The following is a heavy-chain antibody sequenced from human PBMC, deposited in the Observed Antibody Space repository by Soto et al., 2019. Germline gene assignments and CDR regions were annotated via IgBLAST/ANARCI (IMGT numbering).Heavy chain of an antibody. J-gene: IGHJ6*02. CDR2: IYYSGST. V-gene: IGHV4-31*02. D-gene: IGHD2-15*01. Sequence: LCGGSISSGGYYWSWIRQHPGKGLEWIGYIYYSGSTYYNPSLKSRVTISVDTSKNQFSLKLSSVTAADTAVYYCAREVAGYGMDVWGQGTTVTVSS. CDR1: GGSISSGGYY. CDR3: AREVAGYGMDV.